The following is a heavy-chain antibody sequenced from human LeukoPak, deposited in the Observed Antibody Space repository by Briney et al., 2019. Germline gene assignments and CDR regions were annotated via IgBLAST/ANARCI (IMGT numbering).Heavy chain of an antibody. CDR2: INHSGST. D-gene: IGHD3-22*01. V-gene: IGHV4-34*01. J-gene: IGHJ4*02. Sequence: SETLSLTCAVYGGSFSGYYWSWIRQPPGKGLEWIGEINHSGSTNYNPSLKSRVTISVDTSKNQFSLKLSSVTAADTAVYYCARHPPAHDSSGTIDYWGQGTLVTVSS. CDR3: ARHPPAHDSSGTIDY. CDR1: GGSFSGYY.